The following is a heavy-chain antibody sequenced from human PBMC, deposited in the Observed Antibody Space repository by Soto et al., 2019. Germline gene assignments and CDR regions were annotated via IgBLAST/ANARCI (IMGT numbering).Heavy chain of an antibody. CDR1: CGSISSGCYY. CDR2: IYYSGST. D-gene: IGHD3-3*01. Sequence: SLTCTVSCGSISSGCYYWSWIRQHPGKGLEWIGYIYYSGSTYYNPSLKSRVTISVDTSKNQFSLKLSSVTAADTAVYYCARDVVIKDQGFWSGPIPYGMDVWGQGTTVTVSS. V-gene: IGHV4-31*03. J-gene: IGHJ6*02. CDR3: ARDVVIKDQGFWSGPIPYGMDV.